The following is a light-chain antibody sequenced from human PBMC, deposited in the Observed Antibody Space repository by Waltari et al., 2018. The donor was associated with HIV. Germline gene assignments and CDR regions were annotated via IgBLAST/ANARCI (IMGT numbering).Light chain of an antibody. Sequence: SYVLTQATSLSVAPGQAASIPRGGNNIGVKTAHWYQTRAGPAPALVVHDDTDRPSGIPERFSGSNSGNTATLTISRVEAGDEADYYCQVWDESSEHVVFGGGTKVTVL. J-gene: IGLJ2*01. CDR1: NIGVKT. V-gene: IGLV3-21*02. CDR2: DDT. CDR3: QVWDESSEHVV.